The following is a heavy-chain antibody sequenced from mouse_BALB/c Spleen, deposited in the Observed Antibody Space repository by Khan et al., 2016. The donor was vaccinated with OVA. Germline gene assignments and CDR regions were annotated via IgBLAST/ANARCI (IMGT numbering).Heavy chain of an antibody. J-gene: IGHJ4*01. Sequence: QIQLVQSGPELKKPGETVRISCKASGYTFTTAGIQWVQQMPGKGLKWIGWIDTHSGVPKYAEDFKGRFAFSLEISVNTAYLLIKNLKNEDTATXVSARGGAANKRNDGSAMEYWGQGTSVTVSS. D-gene: IGHD2-12*01. CDR2: IDTHSGVP. CDR3: ARGGAANKRNDGSAMEY. V-gene: IGHV9-4*02. CDR1: GYTFTTAG.